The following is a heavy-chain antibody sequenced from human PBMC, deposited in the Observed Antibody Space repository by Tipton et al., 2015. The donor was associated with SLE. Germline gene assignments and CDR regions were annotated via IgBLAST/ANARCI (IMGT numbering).Heavy chain of an antibody. J-gene: IGHJ3*02. CDR3: ARVAAAGRAFDI. Sequence: LRLSCAVYGGSFSGYYWSWIRQPPGKGLEWIGEINHSGSTNYNPSLKSRVTISVDTSKNQFSLKLSSVTAADTAVHYCARVAAAGRAFDIWGQGTMVTVSS. D-gene: IGHD6-13*01. CDR1: GGSFSGYY. CDR2: INHSGST. V-gene: IGHV4-34*01.